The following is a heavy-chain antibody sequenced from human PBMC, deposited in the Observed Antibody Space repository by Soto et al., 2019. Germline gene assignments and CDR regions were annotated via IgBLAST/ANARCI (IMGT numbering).Heavy chain of an antibody. V-gene: IGHV3-21*01. CDR2: ISSSSSYI. Sequence: EVQLVESGGGLVKPGGSLRLSCAASGFTFSSYSMNWVRQAPGKGLEWVSSISSSSSYIYYADSVKGRFTISRDNAKNSLYLQMNSLRAVDTAVYYCARDRDVGSGSFRYYFDYWGQGTLVTVSS. J-gene: IGHJ4*02. CDR3: ARDRDVGSGSFRYYFDY. D-gene: IGHD3-10*01. CDR1: GFTFSSYS.